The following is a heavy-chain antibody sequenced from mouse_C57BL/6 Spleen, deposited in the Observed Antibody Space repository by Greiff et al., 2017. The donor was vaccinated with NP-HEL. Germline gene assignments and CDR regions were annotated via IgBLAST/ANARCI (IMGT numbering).Heavy chain of an antibody. J-gene: IGHJ4*01. V-gene: IGHV1-54*01. CDR3: ARGGTYWDHAMDD. CDR2: INPGSGGT. CDR1: GYAFTNYL. D-gene: IGHD4-1*01. Sequence: VQLQQSGAELVRPGTSVKVSCKASGYAFTNYLIEWVKQRPGQGLEWIGVINPGSGGTNYNEKFKGKATLTADKSSSTAYMQLRSLTSEDSAVFFWARGGTYWDHAMDDWGQGTTVTVAS.